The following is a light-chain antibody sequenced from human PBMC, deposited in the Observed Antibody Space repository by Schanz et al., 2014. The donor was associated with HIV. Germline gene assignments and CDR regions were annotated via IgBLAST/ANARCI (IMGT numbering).Light chain of an antibody. J-gene: IGKJ2*01. Sequence: DIQMTQSPSTLSASVGDRITLTCRASQSISSWLAWYQQKPGKAPKLLIYKASSLQIGVPSRFSGSGSGTEFTLTIHSLQPDDFATYYCQQYNSYPYTFGQGTRLEIK. V-gene: IGKV1-5*03. CDR2: KAS. CDR1: QSISSW. CDR3: QQYNSYPYT.